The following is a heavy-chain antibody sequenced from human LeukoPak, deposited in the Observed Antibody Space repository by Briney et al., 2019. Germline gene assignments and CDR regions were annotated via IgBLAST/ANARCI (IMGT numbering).Heavy chain of an antibody. CDR3: ARGVDPYYYDSSGYYSKSDAFDI. D-gene: IGHD3-22*01. Sequence: ASVKVSCKASGHTFTGYYMHWVRQAPGQGLEWMGWINPNSGGTNYAQKFQGRVTMTRDTSISTAYMELSRLRSDDTAVYYCARGVDPYYYDSSGYYSKSDAFDIWGQGTMVTVSS. V-gene: IGHV1-2*02. CDR2: INPNSGGT. CDR1: GHTFTGYY. J-gene: IGHJ3*02.